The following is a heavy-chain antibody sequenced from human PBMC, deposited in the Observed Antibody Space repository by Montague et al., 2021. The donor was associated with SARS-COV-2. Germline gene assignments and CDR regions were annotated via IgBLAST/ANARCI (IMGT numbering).Heavy chain of an antibody. D-gene: IGHD5-18*01. CDR1: GGSISSGSYY. CDR2: IYTSGST. Sequence: TLSLTCTVSGGSISSGSYYWSWIRQPAGKGLEWIGRIYTSGSTXYNPSLKSRVTISVDTSKNQFSLKLSSVTAADTAMYYCAREGTWIQAPGWFDPWGQGTLVTVSS. CDR3: AREGTWIQAPGWFDP. J-gene: IGHJ5*02. V-gene: IGHV4-61*02.